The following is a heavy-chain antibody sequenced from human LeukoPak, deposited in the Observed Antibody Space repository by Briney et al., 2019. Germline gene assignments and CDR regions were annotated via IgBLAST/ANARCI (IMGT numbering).Heavy chain of an antibody. CDR2: ISSSGAIR. D-gene: IGHD6-19*01. CDR1: GFPFSVYE. V-gene: IGHV3-48*03. J-gene: IGHJ4*02. Sequence: PGGSLSLSCAVSGFPFSVYEMNWVRQAPGKGLEWVWNISSSGAIRHYADSVKGRFSISRDNAENSLFLQMNSLRVEDTGIYYCALLAVASDFDYWGQGALVTVSS. CDR3: ALLAVASDFDY.